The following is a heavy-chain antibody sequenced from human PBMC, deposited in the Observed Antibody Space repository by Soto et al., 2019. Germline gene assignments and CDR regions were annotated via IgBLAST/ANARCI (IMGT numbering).Heavy chain of an antibody. CDR3: ARFSGSYYFDY. CDR2: IYHSGST. V-gene: IGHV4-30-2*01. CDR1: CGSISSGGYS. Sequence: PSETLSLTCAVSCGSISSGGYSWSWIRQPPGKGLEWIGYIYHSGSTYYNPSLKSRVTISVDRSKNQFSLKLSSVTAADTAVYYCARFSGSYYFDYWGQGTLVTVSS. J-gene: IGHJ4*02. D-gene: IGHD1-26*01.